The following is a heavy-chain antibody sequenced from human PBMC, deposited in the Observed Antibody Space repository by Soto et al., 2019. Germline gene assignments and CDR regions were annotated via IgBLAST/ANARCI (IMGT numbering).Heavy chain of an antibody. CDR3: ARDNTGCSDSACYFPGWFDP. CDR2: IYQSGST. Sequence: QLQLRESGAGLVKPSETLSLTCTVSGGSINSGAYSWSWIRQSPEKGLEWLGFIYQSGSTYYSPSLRSRVTISIDRSKNPMSLKLRSVTAADTAVYYCARDNTGCSDSACYFPGWFDPWGQGTLVTVSS. V-gene: IGHV4-30-2*06. CDR1: GGSINSGAYS. D-gene: IGHD5-12*01. J-gene: IGHJ5*02.